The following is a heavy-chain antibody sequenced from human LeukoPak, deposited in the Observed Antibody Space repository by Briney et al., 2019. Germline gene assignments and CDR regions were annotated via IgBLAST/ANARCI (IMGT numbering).Heavy chain of an antibody. V-gene: IGHV1-2*02. D-gene: IGHD1-1*01. CDR1: GYTFTGYY. CDR3: ARGGVRNAPPNFDY. Sequence: ASVKVSCKASGYTFTGYYIHWVRQAPGQGLEWMGWINPNSGGTNYAQKFQGRVTMTRDTSISTAYMELSRLRSDDTAVYYCARGGVRNAPPNFDYWGQGTLVTVSS. CDR2: INPNSGGT. J-gene: IGHJ4*02.